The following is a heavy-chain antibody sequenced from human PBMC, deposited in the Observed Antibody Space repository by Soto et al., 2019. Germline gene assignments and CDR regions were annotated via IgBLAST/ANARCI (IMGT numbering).Heavy chain of an antibody. CDR2: ISAYNGNT. Sequence: GASVKVSCKASGYTFTSYGISWVRQAPGQGLEWMGWISAYNGNTNYAQKLQGRVTMTTDTSTSTAYMELRSLRSDDTAVYYCARDRGDYSKDYYYYGMDVWGQGTTVTVSS. V-gene: IGHV1-18*01. D-gene: IGHD4-4*01. J-gene: IGHJ6*02. CDR3: ARDRGDYSKDYYYYGMDV. CDR1: GYTFTSYG.